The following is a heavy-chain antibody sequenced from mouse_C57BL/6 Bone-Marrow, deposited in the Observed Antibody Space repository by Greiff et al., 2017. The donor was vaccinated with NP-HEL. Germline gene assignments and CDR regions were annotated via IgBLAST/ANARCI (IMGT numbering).Heavy chain of an antibody. Sequence: LQESGPELVKPGASVKISCKASGYAFSSSWMNWVKQRPGKGLEWIGRIYPGDGDTNYNGKFKGKATLTADKSSSTAYMQLSSLTSEDSAVYFCARSGGYGSSYPYYAMDYWGQGTSVTVSS. V-gene: IGHV1-82*01. J-gene: IGHJ4*01. D-gene: IGHD1-1*01. CDR3: ARSGGYGSSYPYYAMDY. CDR1: GYAFSSSW. CDR2: IYPGDGDT.